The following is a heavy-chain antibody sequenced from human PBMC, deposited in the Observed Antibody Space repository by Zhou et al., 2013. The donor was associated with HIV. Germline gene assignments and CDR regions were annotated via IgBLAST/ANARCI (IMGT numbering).Heavy chain of an antibody. D-gene: IGHD3-16*01. J-gene: IGHJ4*02. V-gene: IGHV1-2*02. Sequence: QVQLVQSGAEVKKPGASVKVSCKASGYTFTGYYMHWVRQAPGQGLEWMGWINPNSGGTNYAQKFQGRVTMTSDTSISTAYMELSSLRFDDTALYYCARDLFSGGGDYFDHWGQGTLVTVSS. CDR2: INPNSGGT. CDR1: GYTFTGYY. CDR3: ARDLFSGGGDYFDH.